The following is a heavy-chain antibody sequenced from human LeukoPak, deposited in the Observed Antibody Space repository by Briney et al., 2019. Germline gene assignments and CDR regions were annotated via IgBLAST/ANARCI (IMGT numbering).Heavy chain of an antibody. CDR1: GYTLTELS. V-gene: IGHV1-24*01. CDR3: ATVWEYSCERIYYYGMDV. Sequence: GASVKVSCKVSGYTLTELSMHWVRQTPGKGLEWMGGFDPEDGETIYAQKFQGIVTMTEDTSTDTAYMELSSLRSEDTAVYYCATVWEYSCERIYYYGMDVWGQGTTVTVSS. CDR2: FDPEDGET. J-gene: IGHJ6*02. D-gene: IGHD5-18*01.